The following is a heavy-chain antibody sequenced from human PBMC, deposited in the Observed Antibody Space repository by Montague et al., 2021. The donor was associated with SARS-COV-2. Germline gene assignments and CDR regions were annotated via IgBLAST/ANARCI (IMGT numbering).Heavy chain of an antibody. J-gene: IGHJ4*02. CDR2: IYYSGST. Sequence: SETLSLTCTVSGGSISSSSYYWGWIRQPPGKGLEWIGSIYYSGSTXYNPSLKSRVTISVDTSKNRFSLKLSSVTAADTAVYYCARQSPVTMIVVVISGRFDYWGQGTLVTVSS. CDR3: ARQSPVTMIVVVISGRFDY. CDR1: GGSISSSSYY. D-gene: IGHD3-22*01. V-gene: IGHV4-39*01.